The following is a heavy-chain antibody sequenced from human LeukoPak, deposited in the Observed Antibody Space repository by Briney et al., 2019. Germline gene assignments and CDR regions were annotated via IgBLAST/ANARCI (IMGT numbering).Heavy chain of an antibody. J-gene: IGHJ4*02. CDR3: ATRGYGDYYFNY. D-gene: IGHD4-17*01. V-gene: IGHV1-24*01. Sequence: ASVTVSCTLSGSTLTELPMHWVRQAPGKGLEWMGGFDPGDGETIYAQKFQGRVTMPEDTSTDTAYMELSSLRSEDTVVYYCATRGYGDYYFNYWGQGTLVTVSS. CDR1: GSTLTELP. CDR2: FDPGDGET.